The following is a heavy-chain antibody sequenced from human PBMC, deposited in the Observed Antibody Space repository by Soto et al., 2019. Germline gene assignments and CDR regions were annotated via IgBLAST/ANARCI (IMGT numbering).Heavy chain of an antibody. CDR1: GFIFSDYY. D-gene: IGHD6-6*01. J-gene: IGHJ4*02. V-gene: IGHV3-11*06. CDR2: ISGSGSST. CDR3: AMAQITAQYYFDY. Sequence: GGSLRLSCAASGFIFSDYYMSWIRQPPGKGLEWVSYISGSGSSTNYADSVKGRFTISRDNAKNSLHLQIYSLRAEDTAVYYCAMAQITAQYYFDYWGQGALVTSPQ.